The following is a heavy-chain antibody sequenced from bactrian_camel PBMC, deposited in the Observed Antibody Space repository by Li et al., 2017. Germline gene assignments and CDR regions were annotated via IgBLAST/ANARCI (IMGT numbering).Heavy chain of an antibody. CDR2: INNDGKT. J-gene: IGHJ4*01. CDR1: GFLFDEAA. Sequence: HVQLVESGGGSVQAGGSLRLSCTSPGFLFDEAAMGWYRQAPGNECEWVSTINNDGKTYYANSVKGRFTISQDSARITAYLQMASLKPEDTAVYYCVPVALEERDGLVSCARWSQGTQVTVS. V-gene: IGHV3S63*01. D-gene: IGHD1*01.